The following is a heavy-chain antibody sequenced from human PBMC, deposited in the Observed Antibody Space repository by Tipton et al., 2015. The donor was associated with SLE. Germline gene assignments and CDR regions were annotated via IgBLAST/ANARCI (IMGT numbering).Heavy chain of an antibody. CDR1: GGSISSGGYY. V-gene: IGHV4-31*03. CDR2: IYYSGST. CDR3: ARDDSIAARNYFDY. Sequence: LRLSCTVSGGSISSGGYYWSWIRQHPGKGLEWIGYIYYSGSTYYNPSLKGRFTISRDNAKNSLYLQMNSLRAEDTAVYYCARDDSIAARNYFDYWGQGTLVTVSS. J-gene: IGHJ4*02. D-gene: IGHD6-6*01.